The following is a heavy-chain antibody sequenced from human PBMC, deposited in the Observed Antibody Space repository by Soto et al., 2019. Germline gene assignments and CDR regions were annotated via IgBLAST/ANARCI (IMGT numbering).Heavy chain of an antibody. D-gene: IGHD3-9*01. CDR3: AHSLGLVRYFDWSLDY. Sequence: QSGPTLVNPTQTLTLTCTFSGFSLSTSGVGVGWIRQPPGKALEWLALIYWDDDKRYSPSLKSRLTITKDTSKNQVVLTMTNMDPVDTATYYCAHSLGLVRYFDWSLDYWGQGTLVTVSS. CDR1: GFSLSTSGVG. V-gene: IGHV2-5*02. CDR2: IYWDDDK. J-gene: IGHJ4*02.